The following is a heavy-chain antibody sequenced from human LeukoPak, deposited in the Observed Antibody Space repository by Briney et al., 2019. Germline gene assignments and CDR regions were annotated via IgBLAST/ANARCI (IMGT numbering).Heavy chain of an antibody. CDR3: AKDLADSSGYYSGY. J-gene: IGHJ4*02. CDR2: ISGSGGST. D-gene: IGHD3-22*01. CDR1: GFTFSNAW. V-gene: IGHV3-23*01. Sequence: PGGSLRLSCAASGFTFSNAWMNWVRQAPGKGLEWVSAISGSGGSTYYADSVKGRFTISRDNSKNTLYLQMNSLRAEDTAVYYCAKDLADSSGYYSGYWGQGTLVTVSS.